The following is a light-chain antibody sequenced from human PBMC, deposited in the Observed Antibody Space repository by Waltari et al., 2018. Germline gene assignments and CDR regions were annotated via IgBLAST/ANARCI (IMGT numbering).Light chain of an antibody. V-gene: IGKV1-5*03. CDR3: QQYNSYSRT. J-gene: IGKJ1*01. CDR1: QSISSW. Sequence: DIQMTQSPSTVSASVGDRVTITCRASQSISSWLAWYQQKPGKAPKLLIYKASSLESGVPSRFSGSGYGTEFTLTIRSLQPEDFATYYCQQYNSYSRTFGQGTKVEIK. CDR2: KAS.